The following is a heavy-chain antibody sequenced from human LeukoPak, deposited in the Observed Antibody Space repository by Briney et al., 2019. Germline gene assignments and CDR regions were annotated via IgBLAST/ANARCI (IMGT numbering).Heavy chain of an antibody. J-gene: IGHJ5*02. Sequence: ASVKVSCKASGYTFTSYGISWVRQAPGQGLEWMGWISTYNGNTNYAQKFQDRVTITADRSTNTIYMEVRGLRSDDTAVFYCAGTTGYTSGWRWFDPWGQGTLVTVSS. CDR1: GYTFTSYG. CDR2: ISTYNGNT. V-gene: IGHV1-18*01. D-gene: IGHD6-25*01. CDR3: AGTTGYTSGWRWFDP.